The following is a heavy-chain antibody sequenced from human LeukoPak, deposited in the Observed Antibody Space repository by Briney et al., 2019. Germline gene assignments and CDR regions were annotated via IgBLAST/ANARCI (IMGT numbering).Heavy chain of an antibody. J-gene: IGHJ4*02. CDR1: GFIFSTYA. CDR3: ARDDIIVGATTLDY. V-gene: IGHV3-30*04. D-gene: IGHD1-26*01. CDR2: ISSDGSNK. Sequence: GESLRLSCEASGFIFSTYAMHWVRQAPGKGLAWLAVISSDGSNKYHVDTVKGRFTISRDNSKNTLYLEMDSVRLGDTAVYYCARDDIIVGATTLDYWGQGTLVTVSS.